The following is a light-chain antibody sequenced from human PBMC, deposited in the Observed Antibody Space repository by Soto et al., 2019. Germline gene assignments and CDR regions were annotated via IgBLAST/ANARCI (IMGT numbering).Light chain of an antibody. J-gene: IGLJ3*02. Sequence: QSALTQPASVSGSPGQSITISCTGTSSDVGGYNYVSLYQQHPAKAPKLMIYEVSNRPSGVSHRFSGSKSGNTASLTISGLQAEDEADYYCFSYTTSSTLVFGGGTKLTVL. CDR1: SSDVGGYNY. CDR2: EVS. V-gene: IGLV2-14*01. CDR3: FSYTTSSTLV.